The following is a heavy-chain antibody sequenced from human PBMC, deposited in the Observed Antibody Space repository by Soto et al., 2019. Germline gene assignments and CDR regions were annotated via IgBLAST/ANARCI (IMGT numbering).Heavy chain of an antibody. D-gene: IGHD1-7*01. Sequence: SETLSLTCTVSGGSISSYYWSWIRQPPGKGLEWIGYIYYSGSTNYNPSLKSRVTISVDTSKNQFSLKLSSVTAADTAVYYCARVLNWNYDFGYWGQGTLVTVSS. J-gene: IGHJ4*02. CDR2: IYYSGST. CDR3: ARVLNWNYDFGY. CDR1: GGSISSYY. V-gene: IGHV4-59*01.